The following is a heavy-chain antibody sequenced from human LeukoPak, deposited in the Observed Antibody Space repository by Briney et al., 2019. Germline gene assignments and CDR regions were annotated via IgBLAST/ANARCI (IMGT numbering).Heavy chain of an antibody. CDR2: INTNAGNP. Sequence: ASVKVSCKASGYTFTSYDTNWVRQATGQGLGWMGWINTNAGNPTYAQSFTGQFVLSLDTSVSTAYLQISNLKAEDTAVYYCARARYDGDAYDIWGHGTMVTVSS. V-gene: IGHV7-4-1*02. J-gene: IGHJ3*02. D-gene: IGHD3-16*01. CDR1: GYTFTSYD. CDR3: ARARYDGDAYDI.